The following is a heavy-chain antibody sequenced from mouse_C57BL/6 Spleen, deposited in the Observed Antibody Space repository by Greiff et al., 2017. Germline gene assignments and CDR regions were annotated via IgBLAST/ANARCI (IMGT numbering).Heavy chain of an antibody. J-gene: IGHJ4*01. D-gene: IGHD3-2*02. V-gene: IGHV1-42*01. Sequence: EVQLKESGPELVKPGASVKISCKASGYSFTGYYMNWVKQSPEKSLEWIGEINPSTGGTTYNQKFKAKATLTVDKSSSTAYMQLKSLTSEDSAVYYCASGADSAMDYWGQGTSVTVSS. CDR1: GYSFTGYY. CDR2: INPSTGGT. CDR3: ASGADSAMDY.